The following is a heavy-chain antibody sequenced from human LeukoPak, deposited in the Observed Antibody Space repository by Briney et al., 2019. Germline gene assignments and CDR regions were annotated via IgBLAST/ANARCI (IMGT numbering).Heavy chain of an antibody. CDR3: AKDRLPYCSGGSCYSSEFDP. CDR1: GITFSSYG. CDR2: ISSTGGTT. D-gene: IGHD2-15*01. Sequence: PGGSLRLSCAASGITFSSYGMSWVRQAPGKGLEWVSSISSTGGTTYYADSVKGRFTISRDNSKNTLYLQMNSLRAEDTAVYYCAKDRLPYCSGGSCYSSEFDPWRQGTLVTVSS. J-gene: IGHJ5*02. V-gene: IGHV3-23*01.